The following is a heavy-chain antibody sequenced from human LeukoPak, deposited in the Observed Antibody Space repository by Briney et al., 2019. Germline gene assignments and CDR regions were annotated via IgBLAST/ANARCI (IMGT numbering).Heavy chain of an antibody. D-gene: IGHD3-3*01. V-gene: IGHV3-9*01. CDR1: GFTFDDYA. Sequence: PGGSLRLSCAASGFTFDDYAMHWVRQAPGKGLEWVSGISWNSGSIGYADSVKGRFTISRDNAKNSLYLQMNSLRAEDTALYYCAKSPFWSGANLDYWGQGTLVTVSS. CDR2: ISWNSGSI. CDR3: AKSPFWSGANLDY. J-gene: IGHJ4*02.